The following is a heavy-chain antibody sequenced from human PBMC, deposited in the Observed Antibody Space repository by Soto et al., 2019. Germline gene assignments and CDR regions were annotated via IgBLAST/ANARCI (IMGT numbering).Heavy chain of an antibody. J-gene: IGHJ4*02. CDR3: ASEQLVRGGDY. V-gene: IGHV1-69*13. CDR2: IIPIFGTA. D-gene: IGHD6-13*01. Sequence: GASVKVSCKASGGTFSSYAISWVRQAPGQGLEWMGGIIPIFGTANYAQKFQGRVTITADESTSTAYMELSSLRSEDTAVYYCASEQLVRGGDYWGQGTLVTVSS. CDR1: GGTFSSYA.